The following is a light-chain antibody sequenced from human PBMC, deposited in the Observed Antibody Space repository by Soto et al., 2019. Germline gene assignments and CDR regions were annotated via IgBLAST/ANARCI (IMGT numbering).Light chain of an antibody. Sequence: ETVLTQSPGTLSLSPGETATLSCRASQSVRSNSLAWYQQKPGQAPRLLIYGASSRATRIPDRFSGSGSGTDFTLTINRLDPEDFAVFYCHQYGGSPTFGQGTKLQIK. CDR3: HQYGGSPT. V-gene: IGKV3-20*01. J-gene: IGKJ2*01. CDR1: QSVRSNS. CDR2: GAS.